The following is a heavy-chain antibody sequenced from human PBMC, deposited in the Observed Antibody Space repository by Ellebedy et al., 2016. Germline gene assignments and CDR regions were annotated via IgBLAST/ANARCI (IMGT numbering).Heavy chain of an antibody. D-gene: IGHD6-19*01. Sequence: GESLKISCTASGFTFSSYSMNWVRQAPGKGLEWVSSISSSSSYIYYADSVKGRFTISRDNAKNSLYLQMNSLRAEDTAVYYCARDFGIAVAGSYAFDIWGQGTMVTVSS. V-gene: IGHV3-21*01. CDR1: GFTFSSYS. J-gene: IGHJ3*02. CDR3: ARDFGIAVAGSYAFDI. CDR2: ISSSSSYI.